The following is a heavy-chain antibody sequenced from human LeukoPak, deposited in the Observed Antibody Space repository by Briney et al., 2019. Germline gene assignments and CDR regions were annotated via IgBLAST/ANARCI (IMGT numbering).Heavy chain of an antibody. Sequence: ASVKVSCKVSGYTLTELSMHWVRQAPGKGLEWMGGFDPEDGETIYAQKFQGRVTRTEDTSTDTAYMELSSLRSEDTAVYYCATVRQWLVRGYFQHWGQGTLVTVSS. V-gene: IGHV1-24*01. J-gene: IGHJ1*01. CDR2: FDPEDGET. D-gene: IGHD6-19*01. CDR1: GYTLTELS. CDR3: ATVRQWLVRGYFQH.